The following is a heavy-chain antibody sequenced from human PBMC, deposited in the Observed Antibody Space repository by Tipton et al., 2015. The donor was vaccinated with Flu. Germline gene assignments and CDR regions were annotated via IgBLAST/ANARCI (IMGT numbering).Heavy chain of an antibody. CDR1: GYNFPNYW. D-gene: IGHD2-2*02. V-gene: IGHV5-51*01. CDR2: IYPADSDT. Sequence: QLVQSGAEVKKPGESLKISCKGSGYNFPNYWIAWVRQMPGKGLEWMGIIYPADSDTRYSPSFQGQVTISADKSISTAYLQWSSLKASDTAMYYCARQDCSSSTWYIDDWCQGGLVTVSS. CDR3: ARQDCSSSTWYIDD. J-gene: IGHJ4*02.